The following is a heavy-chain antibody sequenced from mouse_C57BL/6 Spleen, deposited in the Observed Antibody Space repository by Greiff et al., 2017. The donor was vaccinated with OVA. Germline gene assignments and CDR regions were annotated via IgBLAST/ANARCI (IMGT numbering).Heavy chain of an antibody. CDR1: GYTFTSYW. Sequence: VQLQQPGAELVMPGASVKLSCKASGYTFTSYWMHWVKQRPGQGLEWIGEIDPSDSYTNYNHTFTAKSPLTVDKSSSTAYMQLSSLTSEDSAVYYCARSGFLLRYFDYWGQGTTLTVSS. CDR3: ARSGFLLRYFDY. CDR2: IDPSDSYT. J-gene: IGHJ2*01. D-gene: IGHD1-1*01. V-gene: IGHV1-69*01.